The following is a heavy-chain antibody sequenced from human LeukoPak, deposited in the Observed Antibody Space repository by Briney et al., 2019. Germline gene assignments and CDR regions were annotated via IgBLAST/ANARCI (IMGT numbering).Heavy chain of an antibody. CDR1: GGSISSYY. V-gene: IGHV4-59*01. D-gene: IGHD6-19*01. Sequence: RPSETLSLTCTVSGGSISSYYWSWIRQPPGKGLEWIGYIYYSGSTNYNPSLKSRVTISTDTSKNQFSLRLTSVTAADTAVYYCARAEKAVTGTLDSWGQGTLITVSS. J-gene: IGHJ4*02. CDR2: IYYSGST. CDR3: ARAEKAVTGTLDS.